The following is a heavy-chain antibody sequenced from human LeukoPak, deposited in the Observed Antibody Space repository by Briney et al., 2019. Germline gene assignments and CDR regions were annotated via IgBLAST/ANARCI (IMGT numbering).Heavy chain of an antibody. CDR1: GGSFSGYY. CDR2: INHSGST. CDR3: ARPMGTVTRGLQH. V-gene: IGHV4-34*01. Sequence: SETLSLTCAVYGGSFSGYYWSWIRQPPGKGLEWIGEINHSGSTNYNPSLKSRVTISVDTSKNQFSLKLSSVTATDTAVYYCARPMGTVTRGLQHWGQGTLVTVSS. J-gene: IGHJ1*01. D-gene: IGHD4-17*01.